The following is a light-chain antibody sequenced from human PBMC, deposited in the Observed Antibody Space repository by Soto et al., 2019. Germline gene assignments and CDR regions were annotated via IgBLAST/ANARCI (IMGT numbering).Light chain of an antibody. V-gene: IGKV3-15*01. CDR2: AAS. J-gene: IGKJ3*01. CDR3: QHYHNWPL. Sequence: EIVMTQSPATLSVSPGERATLSCRASQSVSGSLAWYQQKPGQAPRLLIYAASTRATGIPARFSGSGSGTEFTLTISSLQSEDFAIYYCQHYHNWPLFGPGTKVDIK. CDR1: QSVSGS.